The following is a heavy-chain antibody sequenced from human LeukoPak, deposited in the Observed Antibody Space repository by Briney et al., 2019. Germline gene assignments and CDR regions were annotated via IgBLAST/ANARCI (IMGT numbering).Heavy chain of an antibody. CDR1: VDTFTSYG. D-gene: IGHD6-13*01. J-gene: IGHJ4*02. Sequence: GAAVKVSCKASVDTFTSYGSSWVRQAPGQGLEWMGWISAYNGNTNYAQRLQGRVTMTTDTSTSTAYMELRSLRSDDTAVYYCARVRNIAAAAYFDYWGQGTLVTVSS. CDR3: ARVRNIAAAAYFDY. CDR2: ISAYNGNT. V-gene: IGHV1-18*01.